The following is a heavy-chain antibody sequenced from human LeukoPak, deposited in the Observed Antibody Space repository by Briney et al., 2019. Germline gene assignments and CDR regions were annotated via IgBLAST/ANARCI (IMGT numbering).Heavy chain of an antibody. CDR2: IKQDGSEK. CDR3: AKGPPDSSTWYKRPEG. Sequence: PGGSLRLSCAASGFTFSSYWMSWVRQAPGKGLEWVANIKQDGSEKYYVDSVKGRFTISRDNSKNTLFLQMNSLRAEDTAIYYCAKGPPDSSTWYKRPEGWGQGTLVTVSS. J-gene: IGHJ4*02. V-gene: IGHV3-7*03. CDR1: GFTFSSYW. D-gene: IGHD6-13*01.